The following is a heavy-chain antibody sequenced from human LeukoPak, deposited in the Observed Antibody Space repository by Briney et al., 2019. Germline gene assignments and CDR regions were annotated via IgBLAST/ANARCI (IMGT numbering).Heavy chain of an antibody. Sequence: GRSLRLSCEASGFTFSNYGIHRVRQTPGKGLEWVAAISSDGVEKHYADSVKGRFTISRDNSKSTVYLQMNSLRAEDTALYYCAREGHYDILTGYSPLEYYFYYMDVLGKGTTVTVSS. D-gene: IGHD3-9*01. CDR1: GFTFSNYG. J-gene: IGHJ6*03. CDR3: AREGHYDILTGYSPLEYYFYYMDV. CDR2: ISSDGVEK. V-gene: IGHV3-30*04.